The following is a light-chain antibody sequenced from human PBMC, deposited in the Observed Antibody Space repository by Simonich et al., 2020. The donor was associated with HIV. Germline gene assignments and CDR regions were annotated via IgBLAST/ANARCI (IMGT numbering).Light chain of an antibody. Sequence: DILMTQSPSSLPASVGDRVTITCRASQCMSNSLAWYQQKPGKAPKLLLSASSRLESRVPSRFSGSGSGTDYPLTISSLHPEDFATYYCQQFFSTPWTFGQGTKVEIK. V-gene: IGKV1-NL1*01. J-gene: IGKJ1*01. CDR1: QCMSNS. CDR3: QQFFSTPWT. CDR2: ASS.